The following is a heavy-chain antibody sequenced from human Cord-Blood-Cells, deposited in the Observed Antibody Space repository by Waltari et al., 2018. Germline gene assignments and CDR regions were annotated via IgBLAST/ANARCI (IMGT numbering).Heavy chain of an antibody. Sequence: QVQLQQWGAGLLKPSETLYLTCAVSGWSFRGYFWRGIRLPPGKGLEGIGESKHSGSTNYNPSLKSRVTISVDTSKNQFSLKLSSVTAADTAVYYCARGPITMVRGVIPYYWGQGTLVTVSS. CDR1: GWSFRGYF. V-gene: IGHV4-34*01. CDR3: ARGPITMVRGVIPYY. CDR2: SKHSGST. D-gene: IGHD3-10*01. J-gene: IGHJ4*02.